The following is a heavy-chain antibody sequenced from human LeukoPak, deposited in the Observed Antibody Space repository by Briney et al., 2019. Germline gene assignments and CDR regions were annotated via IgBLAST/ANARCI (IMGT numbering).Heavy chain of an antibody. CDR1: GGSFSGYY. CDR3: ARAGYGDYR. V-gene: IGHV4-34*01. CDR2: INHSGST. J-gene: IGHJ5*02. Sequence: PSETLSLTCAVYGGSFSGYYWSWIRQPPGKGLEWIGEINHSGSTNYNPSLKSRVTISVDTSKNQFSLKLSSVTAADTAVYYCARAGYGDYRWGQGTLVTVSS. D-gene: IGHD4-17*01.